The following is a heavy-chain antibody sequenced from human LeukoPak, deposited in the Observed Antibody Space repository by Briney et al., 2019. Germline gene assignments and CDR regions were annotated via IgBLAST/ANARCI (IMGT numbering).Heavy chain of an antibody. D-gene: IGHD5-18*01. J-gene: IGHJ4*02. V-gene: IGHV3-30*14. CDR3: ARATFGYSYGLYFDY. CDR1: GFTFSSYA. CDR2: ISYDGSNK. Sequence: QPGGSLRLSCAASGFTFSSYAMHWVRQAPGKGLEWVAVISYDGSNKYYADSVKGRFTISRDNSKNTLYLQMNSLRAEDTALYYCARATFGYSYGLYFDYWGQGTLVTVSS.